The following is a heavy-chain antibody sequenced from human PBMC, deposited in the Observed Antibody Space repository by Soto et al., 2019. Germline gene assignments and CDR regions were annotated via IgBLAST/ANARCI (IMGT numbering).Heavy chain of an antibody. J-gene: IGHJ6*02. CDR1: GFTFSSYG. CDR2: ISYDGSNK. CDR3: AKDGTMVRGVMAPLYYYGMDV. V-gene: IGHV3-30*18. Sequence: GGSLRLSCAASGFTFSSYGMHWVRQAPGKGLEWVAVISYDGSNKYYADSVKGRFTISRDNSKNTLYLQMNSLRAEDTAVYYCAKDGTMVRGVMAPLYYYGMDVWGQGTTVTVSS. D-gene: IGHD3-10*01.